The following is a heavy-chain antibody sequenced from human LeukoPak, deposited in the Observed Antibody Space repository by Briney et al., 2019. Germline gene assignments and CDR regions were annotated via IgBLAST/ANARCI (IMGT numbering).Heavy chain of an antibody. V-gene: IGHV3-21*01. D-gene: IGHD3-10*01. CDR2: ISSSSSYI. J-gene: IGHJ4*02. CDR3: ARGGLLWFGGGVDY. CDR1: GFTFSSYS. Sequence: PGGSLRLSCAASGFTFSSYSMNWVRQAPGKGLEWVSSISSSSSYIYYADSVKGRFTISRDNAKNSLYLQMNSLRAEDTAVYYCARGGLLWFGGGVDYWGQGTLVTVSS.